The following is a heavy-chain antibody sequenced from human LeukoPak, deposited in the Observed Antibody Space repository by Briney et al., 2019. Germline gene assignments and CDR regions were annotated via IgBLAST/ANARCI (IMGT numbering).Heavy chain of an antibody. D-gene: IGHD6-13*01. J-gene: IGHJ5*02. Sequence: GASVKVSCKASGYTFTGYYMHWVRQAPGQGLEWMGWINPNSGGTNYAQKLQGRVTMTRDTSISTAYMELSRLRSDDTAVYYCARGVIAAAGTWFDPWGQGTLVTVSS. V-gene: IGHV1-2*02. CDR3: ARGVIAAAGTWFDP. CDR1: GYTFTGYY. CDR2: INPNSGGT.